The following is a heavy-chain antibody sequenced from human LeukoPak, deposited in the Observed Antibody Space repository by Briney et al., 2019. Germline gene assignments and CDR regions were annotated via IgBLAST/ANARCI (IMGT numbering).Heavy chain of an antibody. D-gene: IGHD6-13*01. J-gene: IGHJ4*02. CDR1: GGTFSSYA. CDR2: IIPIFGTA. CDR3: ARERIAAAFIGGTFDY. Sequence: SVKVSCKASGGTFSSYAISWVRQAPGQGLEWMGGIIPIFGTANYAQKFQGRVTITADESTSTAYMELSSLRSEDTAVYYCARERIAAAFIGGTFDYWGQGTLVTVSS. V-gene: IGHV1-69*13.